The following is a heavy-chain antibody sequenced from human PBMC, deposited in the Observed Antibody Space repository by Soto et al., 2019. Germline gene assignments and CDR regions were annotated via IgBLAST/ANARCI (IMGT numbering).Heavy chain of an antibody. V-gene: IGHV1-46*01. Sequence: ASVNVSCKASGYTFTSYYMHWVRQAPGQGLEWMGIINPSGGSTSYAQKFQGRVTMTRDTSTSTVYMELSSLRSEDTAVYYCARGKWSIVVVPAAKAPFVYWGQGTLVTVSS. CDR1: GYTFTSYY. D-gene: IGHD2-2*01. CDR2: INPSGGST. J-gene: IGHJ4*02. CDR3: ARGKWSIVVVPAAKAPFVY.